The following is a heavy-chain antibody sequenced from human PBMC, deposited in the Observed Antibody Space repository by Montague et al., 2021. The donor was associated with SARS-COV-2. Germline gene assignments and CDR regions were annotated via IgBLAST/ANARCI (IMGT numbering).Heavy chain of an antibody. CDR3: ARDPWHITIFGVVTRYGMDV. CDR2: IYYSGST. D-gene: IGHD3-3*01. Sequence: SETRSLTCTVSGGSVSSGSYYWSWIRQPPGKGLEWIGYIYYSGSTNYNPSLKSRVTISVDTSKNQFPLKLSSVTAADTAVYYCARDPWHITIFGVVTRYGMDVWGQGTTVTVSS. CDR1: GGSVSSGSYY. V-gene: IGHV4-61*01. J-gene: IGHJ6*02.